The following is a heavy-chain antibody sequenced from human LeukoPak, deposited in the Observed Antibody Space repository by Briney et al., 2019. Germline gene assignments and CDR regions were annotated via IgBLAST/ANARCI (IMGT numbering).Heavy chain of an antibody. J-gene: IGHJ4*02. CDR3: ATSPNYFDY. CDR1: GFTFSSYE. Sequence: PGGSLRLSCAASGFTFSSYEMNWVRQAPGKGLERVSYIISSGSAIYYADSVKGRFTISRDDAKNSLYLQMSSLRVEDTAVYYCATSPNYFDYWGQGTLVTVSS. CDR2: IISSGSAI. V-gene: IGHV3-48*03.